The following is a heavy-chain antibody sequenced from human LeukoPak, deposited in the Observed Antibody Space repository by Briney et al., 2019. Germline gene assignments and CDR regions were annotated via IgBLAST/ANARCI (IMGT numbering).Heavy chain of an antibody. CDR2: ITGSGGST. V-gene: IGHV3-23*01. CDR1: GFTFSSYA. J-gene: IGHJ4*02. Sequence: GGSLSLSCAASGFTFSSYAMSWVRQAPGKGLEWVSTITGSGGSTSYADSVKGRLTISRESSKNTLYLQMNSLRAEDTAIYYCAKHVETWGPVDYWGQGTLVTVSS. D-gene: IGHD3-16*01. CDR3: AKHVETWGPVDY.